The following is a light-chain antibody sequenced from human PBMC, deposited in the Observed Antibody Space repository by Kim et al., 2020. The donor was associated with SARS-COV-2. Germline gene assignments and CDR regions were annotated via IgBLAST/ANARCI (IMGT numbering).Light chain of an antibody. CDR3: QAWDSTWV. CDR2: QDS. V-gene: IGLV3-1*01. Sequence: SYELTQPPSVSVSPGQTASITCSGDKLGDKYACWYQQKPGQSPVLVIYQDSKRPSGIPERLSGSNSGNTATLTISGTQAMDEADYYCQAWDSTWVFGGGTQLTVL. CDR1: KLGDKY. J-gene: IGLJ3*02.